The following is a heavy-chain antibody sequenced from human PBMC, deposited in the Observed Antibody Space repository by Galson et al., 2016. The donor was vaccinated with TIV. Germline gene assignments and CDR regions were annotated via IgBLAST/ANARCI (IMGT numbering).Heavy chain of an antibody. V-gene: IGHV4-59*01. CDR2: INYTGST. CDR1: GGSISGDY. Sequence: LSLTCDVSGGSISGDYWNWIRQPPGKGLEWIGDINYTGSTNYNPSLKSRVTISVDTAKDQFSLKLTSVTAADTAVYYCARVAMAGRFDSWGQGALVTVSS. CDR3: ARVAMAGRFDS. J-gene: IGHJ4*02. D-gene: IGHD6-19*01.